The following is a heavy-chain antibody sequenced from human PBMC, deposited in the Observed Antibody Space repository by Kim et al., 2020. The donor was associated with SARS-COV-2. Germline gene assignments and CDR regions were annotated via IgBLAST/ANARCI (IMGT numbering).Heavy chain of an antibody. J-gene: IGHJ6*02. V-gene: IGHV1-3*01. D-gene: IGHD5-12*01. CDR3: ASQGLRFLYYYGMDV. Sequence: QKFQGRVTINRDTSASTAYMELSSLRSEDTAVYYCASQGLRFLYYYGMDVWGQGTTVTVSS.